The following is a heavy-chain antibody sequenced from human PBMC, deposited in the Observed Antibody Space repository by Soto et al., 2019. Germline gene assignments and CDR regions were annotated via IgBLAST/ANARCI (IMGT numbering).Heavy chain of an antibody. J-gene: IGHJ5*02. V-gene: IGHV3-23*01. CDR2: ISGSGGRQ. CDR3: AKARCTSNTCYVPDH. CDR1: GFTFSSYW. D-gene: IGHD2-15*01. Sequence: GGSLRLSCAASGFTFSSYWMSWVRQAPGKGLEWVAAISGSGGRQSYVDSVQGRFTISRDNPKNTLYLQMSSLRVEDTAIYYCAKARCTSNTCYVPDHWGQGTLVTVSS.